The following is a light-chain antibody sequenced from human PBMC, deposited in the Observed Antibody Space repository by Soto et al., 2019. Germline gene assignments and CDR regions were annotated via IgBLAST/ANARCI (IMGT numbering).Light chain of an antibody. CDR2: GAS. Sequence: EIVMTQSPVILSVSPGERATLSCRASRSVSNNLAWYQQKSGQAPRLLIYGASTRATGFPARFSGSGSGTEFTLTISSLQSEDSAVYYCHQYTSWPPGTFGGGTKVEIK. J-gene: IGKJ4*01. V-gene: IGKV3-15*01. CDR1: RSVSNN. CDR3: HQYTSWPPGT.